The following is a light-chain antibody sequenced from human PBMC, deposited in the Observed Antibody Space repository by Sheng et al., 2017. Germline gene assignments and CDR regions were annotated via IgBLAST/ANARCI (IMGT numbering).Light chain of an antibody. CDR3: QQYDSEIT. V-gene: IGKV3-15*01. Sequence: EIVLTQSPGTLSLSPGQRATLSCRASQSVSNNLAWYQQKPGQAPRLLIYGASTRATGIPARFSGRGSGTDFTFTISSLQPEDIATYYCQQYDSEITFGQGTRLEIK. CDR1: QSVSNN. CDR2: GAS. J-gene: IGKJ5*01.